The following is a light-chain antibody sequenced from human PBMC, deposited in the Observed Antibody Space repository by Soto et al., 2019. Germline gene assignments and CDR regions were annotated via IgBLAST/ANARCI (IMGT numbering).Light chain of an antibody. CDR2: AAS. CDR3: QQYKNGWT. V-gene: IGKV1-12*01. CDR1: QDIGGR. J-gene: IGKJ1*01. Sequence: IQMTQSPSSASASVGDRITITFRASQDIGGRLAWFQQKPGKAPQYLIQAASILQSGVPSRFSGSGSGTEFTLTISSLRPDDVAIYYCQQYKNGWTFGQGTKVDIK.